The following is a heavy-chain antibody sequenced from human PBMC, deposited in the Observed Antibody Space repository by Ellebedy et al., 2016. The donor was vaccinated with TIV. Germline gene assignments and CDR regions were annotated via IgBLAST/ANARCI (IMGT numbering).Heavy chain of an antibody. CDR3: AREDDILTGQLDY. Sequence: PGGSLRLSCAASGFTFDDYTMHWVRQAPGKGLEWVSLISWDGGSTYYADSVKGRFTISRDNSKNTLYLQMNSLRAEDTAVYYCAREDDILTGQLDYWGQGTLVTVSS. D-gene: IGHD3-9*01. CDR2: ISWDGGST. J-gene: IGHJ4*02. V-gene: IGHV3-43*01. CDR1: GFTFDDYT.